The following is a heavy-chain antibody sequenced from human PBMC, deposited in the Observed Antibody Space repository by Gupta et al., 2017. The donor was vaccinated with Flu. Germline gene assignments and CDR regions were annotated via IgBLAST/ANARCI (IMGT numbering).Heavy chain of an antibody. Sequence: WVRQAPGQGLEWMGGVLPIFGTANYAQKFQGRVTITADQSTNTVYMELSSLRFEDTAMYYYARSMDNWNFDYWGQGTLVTVSS. J-gene: IGHJ4*02. D-gene: IGHD1-20*01. V-gene: IGHV1-69*01. CDR3: ARSMDNWNFDY. CDR2: VLPIFGTA.